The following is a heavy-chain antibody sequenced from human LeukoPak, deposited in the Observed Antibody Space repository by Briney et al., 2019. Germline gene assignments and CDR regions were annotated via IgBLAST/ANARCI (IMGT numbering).Heavy chain of an antibody. V-gene: IGHV1-8*01. CDR3: ARGRLNGNVDF. CDR1: GYTFTGYD. D-gene: IGHD1-20*01. J-gene: IGHJ4*02. Sequence: ASVKVSCKTSGYTFTGYDINWVRQAAGQGFEWMGWMHPNSGDTGYAHNLQGRITITRDSSAATVFMELSSLRSEDTAMYYCARGRLNGNVDFWGQGTLVTVSS. CDR2: MHPNSGDT.